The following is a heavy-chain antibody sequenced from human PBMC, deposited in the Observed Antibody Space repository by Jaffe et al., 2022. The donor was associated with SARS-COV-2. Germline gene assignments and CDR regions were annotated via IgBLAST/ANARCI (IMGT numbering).Heavy chain of an antibody. V-gene: IGHV3-23*01. J-gene: IGHJ4*02. D-gene: IGHD3-3*01. Sequence: EVQLLESGGGLVQPGGSLRLSCAASGFTFSSYAMSWVRQAPGKGLEWVSAISGSGGSTYYADSVKGRFTISRDNSKNTLYLQMNSLRAEDTAVYYCANGRTQRITILVYWGQGTLVTVSS. CDR2: ISGSGGST. CDR1: GFTFSSYA. CDR3: ANGRTQRITILVY.